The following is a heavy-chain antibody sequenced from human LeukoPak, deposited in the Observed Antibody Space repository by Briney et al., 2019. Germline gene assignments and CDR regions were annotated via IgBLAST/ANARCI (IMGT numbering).Heavy chain of an antibody. J-gene: IGHJ4*02. V-gene: IGHV1-2*02. D-gene: IGHD6-19*01. CDR2: INPNSGGT. CDR3: ARALITVAGFIDY. CDR1: GYTFTSYY. Sequence: ASVKVSCKASGYTFTSYYMHWVRQAPGQGLEWMGWINPNSGGTNYAQKFQGRVTMTRDTSISTAYMELSRLRSDDTAVYYCARALITVAGFIDYWGQGTLATVSS.